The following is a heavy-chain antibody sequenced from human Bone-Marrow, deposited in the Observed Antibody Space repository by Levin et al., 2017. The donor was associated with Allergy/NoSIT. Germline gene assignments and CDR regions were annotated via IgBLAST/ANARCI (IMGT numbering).Heavy chain of an antibody. J-gene: IGHJ6*02. CDR3: AREIGNYGDNYYYGLDV. CDR2: ISLNSASI. V-gene: IGHV3-9*01. D-gene: IGHD3-16*01. Sequence: SLKISCAASGFRFDAYAMHWVRQVPGKGLEWVSYISLNSASITYADSVNGRFTISRDNAKNSLYLQMNSLRPEDTALYYCAREIGNYGDNYYYGLDVWGQGTTVTVSS. CDR1: GFRFDAYA.